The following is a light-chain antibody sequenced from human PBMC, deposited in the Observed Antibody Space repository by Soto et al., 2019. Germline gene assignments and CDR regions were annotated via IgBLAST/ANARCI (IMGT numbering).Light chain of an antibody. CDR2: KAS. CDR1: QSINSW. V-gene: IGKV1-5*03. J-gene: IGKJ3*01. Sequence: DLQMTQSPSTLSASVGDRVTITCRASQSINSWLAWYQQKPGKAPKLLIYKASSLESGVPSRFSGSGSGTSFTLTISSLQPDDFATYYCQQYNLYPFTFGPGTKVDIK. CDR3: QQYNLYPFT.